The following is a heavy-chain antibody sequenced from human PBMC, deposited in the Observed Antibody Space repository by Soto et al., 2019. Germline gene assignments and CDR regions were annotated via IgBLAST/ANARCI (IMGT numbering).Heavy chain of an antibody. D-gene: IGHD3-22*01. CDR1: GYTFTSYA. CDR2: INGGNGNT. CDR3: ARDYDTSGYPRYYFDY. Sequence: QVQLVQSGAEEKKPGASVKVSCKASGYTFTSYAMHWVRQAPGQRLEWMGWINGGNGNTKYSQKFQGRVTITRDTSASTAYMELSSLSSEDTAVYYCARDYDTSGYPRYYFDYWGQGTLVTVSS. J-gene: IGHJ4*02. V-gene: IGHV1-3*05.